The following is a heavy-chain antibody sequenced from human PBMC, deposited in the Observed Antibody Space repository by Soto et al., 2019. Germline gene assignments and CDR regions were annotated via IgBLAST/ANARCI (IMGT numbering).Heavy chain of an antibody. Sequence: EGSLRLSCAASGFTFSSYGMHWVRQAPGKGLEWVAVIWYDGSNKYYADSVKGRFTISRDNSKNTLYLQMNSLRAEDTAVYYCSRDYCISTSCYPYYYYGMDVWGQGTTVTVSS. D-gene: IGHD2-2*01. CDR1: GFTFSSYG. CDR3: SRDYCISTSCYPYYYYGMDV. V-gene: IGHV3-33*01. CDR2: IWYDGSNK. J-gene: IGHJ6*02.